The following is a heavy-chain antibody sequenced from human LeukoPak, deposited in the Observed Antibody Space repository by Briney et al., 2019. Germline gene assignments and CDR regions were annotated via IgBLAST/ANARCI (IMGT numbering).Heavy chain of an antibody. Sequence: SETLSLTCTVSGGSISSGDYYWSWIRQPPGKGLEWIGYIYYSGSTYYNPSLKSRVTISVDTSKNQCSLKLNSVTAADTAVYYCARAVVGAPWADYWGQGTLVTVSS. CDR3: ARAVVGAPWADY. V-gene: IGHV4-30-4*08. D-gene: IGHD1-26*01. CDR2: IYYSGST. CDR1: GGSISSGDYY. J-gene: IGHJ4*02.